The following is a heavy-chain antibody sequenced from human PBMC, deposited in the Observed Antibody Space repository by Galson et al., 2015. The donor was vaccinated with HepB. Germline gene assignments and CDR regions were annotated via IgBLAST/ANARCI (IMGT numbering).Heavy chain of an antibody. CDR3: TTDVYYSTYWSWLDP. CDR1: GFPFNNAW. J-gene: IGHJ5*02. CDR2: IKSKTDDETT. Sequence: SLRLSCAASGFPFNNAWMTWVRQAPGRGLEWVDRIKSKTDDETTDYAAPVKGRFTISRDDSKNSLYLQMNSLKTEDTAVYYCTTDVYYSTYWSWLDPWGQGTLVTVSS. V-gene: IGHV3-15*01. D-gene: IGHD2-8*02.